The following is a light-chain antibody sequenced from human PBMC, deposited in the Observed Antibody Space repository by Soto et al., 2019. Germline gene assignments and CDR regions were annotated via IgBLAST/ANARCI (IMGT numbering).Light chain of an antibody. V-gene: IGLV2-23*01. CDR1: SSDVGPHKL. CDR3: CSYAASDLI. J-gene: IGLJ2*01. CDR2: EGT. Sequence: QSALTQPASVSGSPGQSITISCSGASSDVGPHKLVAWYQQHPDKAPKLIIHEGTKRPSGVSSRFSGSQSGTTASLTISGLQAEDEADYYCCSYAASDLIFGGGTKLTVL.